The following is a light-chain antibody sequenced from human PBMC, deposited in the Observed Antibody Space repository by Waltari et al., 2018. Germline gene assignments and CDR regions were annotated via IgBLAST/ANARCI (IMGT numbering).Light chain of an antibody. CDR2: AAS. CDR1: QGISSA. Sequence: DVQMTQSPSSVSASVGDRLTITCRASQGISSALAWYKQKPGKAPKLLIYAASALQTGVPSRFSGSGSGTDFTLTISSLQPEDFATYYCQQGDTVPPTFGQGTKVEIK. J-gene: IGKJ1*01. CDR3: QQGDTVPPT. V-gene: IGKV1-12*01.